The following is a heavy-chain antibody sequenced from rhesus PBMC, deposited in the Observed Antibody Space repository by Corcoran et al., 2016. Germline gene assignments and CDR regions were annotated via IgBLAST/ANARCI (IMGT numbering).Heavy chain of an antibody. CDR1: GGSFSSYW. V-gene: IGHV4-80*01. CDR3: ARYGGYCTGSGCYGLDS. J-gene: IGHJ6*01. D-gene: IGHD2-21*01. Sequence: QVQLQESGPGLVKPSETLSLTCAVSGGSFSSYWWSWIRQPPGKGLEWIGEINGNKRSTNDNPSLKSRVTISKDASKNQFSLKLSSVTAADTAVYYCARYGGYCTGSGCYGLDSWGQGVVVTVSS. CDR2: INGNKRST.